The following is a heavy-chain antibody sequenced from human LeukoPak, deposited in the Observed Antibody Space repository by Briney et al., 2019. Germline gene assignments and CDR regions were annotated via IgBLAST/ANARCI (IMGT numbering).Heavy chain of an antibody. V-gene: IGHV3-23*01. CDR2: ISASGGST. CDR3: ARRDDYGSNSRFYFES. CDR1: GFAFSTYA. J-gene: IGHJ4*02. D-gene: IGHD4-23*01. Sequence: GGALRLSCAASGFAFSTYAMTWVRPAPGKGLEWVSIISASGGSTYYAESVKGRFTISRDNSKNTLSLHMNSLRAEDTAIYYCARRDDYGSNSRFYFESWGQGTLVAVSS.